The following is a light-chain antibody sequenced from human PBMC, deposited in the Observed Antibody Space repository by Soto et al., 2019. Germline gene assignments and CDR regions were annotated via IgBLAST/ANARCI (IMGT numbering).Light chain of an antibody. J-gene: IGKJ4*01. CDR2: CAS. V-gene: IGKV3-20*01. CDR3: QQYGSSPPLT. Sequence: EIVLPQSPGTLSLSPGERATLSCRASQSVTSSYLAWYQQKPGQAPRLLIYCASSRATGIPDRFRGSGSGTDFTLTISGREPEDFAVYYCQQYGSSPPLTVGGGTKVEIK. CDR1: QSVTSSY.